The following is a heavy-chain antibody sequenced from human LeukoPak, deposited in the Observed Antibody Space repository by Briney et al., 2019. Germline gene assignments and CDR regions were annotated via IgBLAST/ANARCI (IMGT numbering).Heavy chain of an antibody. V-gene: IGHV1-2*02. CDR3: ARVGDDSSGYPTL. J-gene: IGHJ4*02. CDR1: GYTFTGYY. CDR2: INPNSGGT. D-gene: IGHD3-22*01. Sequence: ASVKVSCKTSGYTFTGYYIHWVRQAPGQGLEWMGWINPNSGGTNYAQKFLGRVTMTRDTSISTAYMELSRLTSDDTATYYCARVGDDSSGYPTLWGQGSPVTVSS.